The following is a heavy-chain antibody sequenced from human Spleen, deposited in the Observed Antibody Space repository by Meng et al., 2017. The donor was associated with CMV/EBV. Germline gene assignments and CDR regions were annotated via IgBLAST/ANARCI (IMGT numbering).Heavy chain of an antibody. D-gene: IGHD2-8*01. V-gene: IGHV3-20*04. CDR3: AALGYCTRTSCPRGSP. J-gene: IGHJ5*02. CDR2: INWNGGST. CDR1: GFTFSSYW. Sequence: GESLKISCAASGFTFSSYWMSWVRQAPGKGLEWVSGINWNGGSTAYADSVKGRFTISRDNFKNTLYLQVSSLKTEDTAVYYCAALGYCTRTSCPRGSPWGQGTLVTVSS.